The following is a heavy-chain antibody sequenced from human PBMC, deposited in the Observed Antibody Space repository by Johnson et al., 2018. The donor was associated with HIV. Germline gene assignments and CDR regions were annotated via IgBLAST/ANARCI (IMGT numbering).Heavy chain of an antibody. J-gene: IGHJ3*02. V-gene: IGHV3-30-3*01. CDR3: VKDERQMGGWSHAFDI. CDR2: ISYDGSNN. D-gene: IGHD3-16*01. CDR1: GFTFSSSA. Sequence: QVQLVESGGGVVQPGRSLRLSCAASGFTFSSSAMHWVRQAPGKGLEWVAVISYDGSNNYYADFVKGRFTISRDTSKKSVFLQMNNLRPEDTAVYYCVKDERQMGGWSHAFDIWGQGTMVTVSS.